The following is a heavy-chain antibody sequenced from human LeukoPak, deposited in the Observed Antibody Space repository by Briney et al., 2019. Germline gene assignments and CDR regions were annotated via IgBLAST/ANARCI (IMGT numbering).Heavy chain of an antibody. D-gene: IGHD2-21*02. V-gene: IGHV3-9*01. Sequence: GGSLRLSCAGPGFTFNDYGMNWVRQAPGKGLEWVSGIYWNRGSIHYADSVKGRFTISRDNAKNSLYLQMNSLRAEDTALYYCAKTSSSYCAGHCLPWYFYLWRRGTLVTVSS. CDR1: GFTFNDYG. CDR3: AKTSSSYCAGHCLPWYFYL. CDR2: IYWNRGSI. J-gene: IGHJ2*01.